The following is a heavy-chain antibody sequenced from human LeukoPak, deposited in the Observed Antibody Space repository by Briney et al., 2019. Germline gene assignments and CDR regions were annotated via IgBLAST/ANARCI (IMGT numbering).Heavy chain of an antibody. CDR1: GFTVSNNY. D-gene: IGHD2-15*01. CDR2: IYRGGST. CDR3: ASGLRGYGI. J-gene: IGHJ3*02. V-gene: IGHV3-53*01. Sequence: GGSLRLSCAASGFTVSNNYMSWVRQAPGKGLEWVSAIYRGGSTFFADSVKGRFNISRDNSKNTLYLQMNSLRTEDTAVYYCASGLRGYGIWGQGTRVTVSS.